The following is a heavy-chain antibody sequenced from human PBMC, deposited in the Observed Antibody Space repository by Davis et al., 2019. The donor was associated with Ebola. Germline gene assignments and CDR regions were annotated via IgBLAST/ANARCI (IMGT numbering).Heavy chain of an antibody. D-gene: IGHD1-26*01. Sequence: CASPGLTVRSNYMSWVRQAPGKVLEWVSVIYSGGITYYADSVKGRFTISRDNSKNTLYLQMNSLRAEDTAVYYCARDPPYSGVGYWGQGTLITVSS. J-gene: IGHJ4*02. V-gene: IGHV3-53*01. CDR2: IYSGGIT. CDR3: ARDPPYSGVGY. CDR1: GLTVRSNY.